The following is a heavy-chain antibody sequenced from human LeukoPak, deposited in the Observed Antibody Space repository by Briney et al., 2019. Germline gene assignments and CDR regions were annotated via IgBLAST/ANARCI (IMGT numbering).Heavy chain of an antibody. J-gene: IGHJ2*01. CDR3: IREGFCGGDCPAYFDF. Sequence: SETLSLTCTVSGGSISNYWWSWIPQPPGKGLECIGYVFDSGGTNYNPSLKSRVTISVDTSKKKFSLKLSSVPAADTAVYYCIREGFCGGDCPAYFDFWGRGTLVTVSS. V-gene: IGHV4-59*01. CDR1: GGSISNYW. CDR2: VFDSGGT. D-gene: IGHD2-21*02.